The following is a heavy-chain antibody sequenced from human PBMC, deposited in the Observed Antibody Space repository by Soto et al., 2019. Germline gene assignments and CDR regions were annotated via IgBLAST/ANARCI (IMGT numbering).Heavy chain of an antibody. J-gene: IGHJ3*02. CDR1: GYSFTSDW. D-gene: IGHD3-22*01. CDR2: IYPGDSDT. CDR3: ARSGTYYYDSSGYYSRDAFDI. Sequence: VGSLKISCNGAGYSFTSDWIGWVRQMPWKGLEWMGIIYPGDSDTRYSPSFQGQVTISADKSISTAYLQWSSLKASDTAMYYCARSGTYYYDSSGYYSRDAFDICGQGPMVTVSS. V-gene: IGHV5-51*01.